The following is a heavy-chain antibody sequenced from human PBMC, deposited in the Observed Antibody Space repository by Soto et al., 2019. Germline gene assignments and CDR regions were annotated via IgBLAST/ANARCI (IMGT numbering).Heavy chain of an antibody. D-gene: IGHD6-19*01. CDR1: GYSFTNYW. CDR2: IYPGDSDT. J-gene: IGHJ4*02. V-gene: IGHV5-51*01. CDR3: ARHVAVAGTD. Sequence: RGSLKISCKGFGYSFTNYWIGWVRQMPGKGLEWMGIIYPGDSDTRYSPSFQGQVTISADKSISTAYLQWSSLKASDTAMYYCARHVAVAGTDWGQGTLVTVSS.